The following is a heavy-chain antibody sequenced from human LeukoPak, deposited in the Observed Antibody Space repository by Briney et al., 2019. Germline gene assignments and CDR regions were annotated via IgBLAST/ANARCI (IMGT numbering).Heavy chain of an antibody. CDR2: MNPNSANT. CDR3: ARGLGVNSGYYVDY. CDR1: GYTFTSYD. D-gene: IGHD3-22*01. Sequence: ASVKVSCKASGYTFTSYDINWVRQATGQGLEWMGSMNPNSANTGYALKFQGRVTMTRNTSISTAYMELSSLTSEDTAVYYCARGLGVNSGYYVDYWGQGTLVTVSS. V-gene: IGHV1-8*01. J-gene: IGHJ4*02.